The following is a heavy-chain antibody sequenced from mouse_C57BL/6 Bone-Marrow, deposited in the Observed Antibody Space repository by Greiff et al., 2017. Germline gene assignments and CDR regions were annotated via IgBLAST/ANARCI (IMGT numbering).Heavy chain of an antibody. CDR1: GYTFTSYW. D-gene: IGHD1-1*01. J-gene: IGHJ4*01. Sequence: QVQLQQPGAELVKPGVSVKLSCKASGYTFTSYWMHWVKQRPGQGLEWIGMIHPNSGSTNYNEKFKSKATLTVDKSSSTAYMQLSSLTSEDSAVYECAGASYYYGSSLYYYAMDYWGQGTSVTVSS. CDR2: IHPNSGST. CDR3: AGASYYYGSSLYYYAMDY. V-gene: IGHV1-64*01.